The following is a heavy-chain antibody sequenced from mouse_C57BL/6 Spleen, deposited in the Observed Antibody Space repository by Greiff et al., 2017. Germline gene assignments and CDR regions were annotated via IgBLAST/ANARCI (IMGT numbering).Heavy chain of an antibody. D-gene: IGHD1-1*01. CDR2: IDPSDSYT. Sequence: VQLQQPGAELVMPGASVKLSCKASGYTFTSYWMHWVKQRPGHGLEWIGEIDPSDSYTNYNQKFKGKSTLTVDKSSSTAYMQLSSLTSGDSAVYYCARSYYYGSSYWYFDVWGTGTTVTVSS. CDR3: ARSYYYGSSYWYFDV. J-gene: IGHJ1*03. CDR1: GYTFTSYW. V-gene: IGHV1-69*01.